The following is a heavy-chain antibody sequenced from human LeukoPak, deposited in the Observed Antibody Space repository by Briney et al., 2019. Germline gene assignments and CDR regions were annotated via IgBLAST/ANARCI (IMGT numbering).Heavy chain of an antibody. V-gene: IGHV4-34*01. CDR1: GGSFSGYY. CDR3: ARALQDIVVVPAAIGWFDP. J-gene: IGHJ5*02. Sequence: SETLSLTCAVYGGSFSGYYWSWIRQPRGKGLEWIGQINHSGSTNYNPSLKSRVTISVDTSKNQFSLKLSSVTAADTAVYYCARALQDIVVVPAAIGWFDPWGQGTLVTVSS. CDR2: INHSGST. D-gene: IGHD2-2*01.